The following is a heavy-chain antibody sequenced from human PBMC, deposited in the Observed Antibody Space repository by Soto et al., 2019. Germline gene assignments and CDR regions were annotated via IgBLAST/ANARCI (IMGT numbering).Heavy chain of an antibody. D-gene: IGHD3-22*01. CDR2: FDPEDGET. CDR1: GGTFSSYA. Sequence: GASVKVSCKASGGTFSSYAISWVRQAPGKGLEWMGGFDPEDGETIYAQKFQGRVTMTEDTSTDTAYMELSSLRSEDTAVYYCATVGTMIVVDVFDYWGQGTLVTVSS. J-gene: IGHJ4*02. CDR3: ATVGTMIVVDVFDY. V-gene: IGHV1-24*01.